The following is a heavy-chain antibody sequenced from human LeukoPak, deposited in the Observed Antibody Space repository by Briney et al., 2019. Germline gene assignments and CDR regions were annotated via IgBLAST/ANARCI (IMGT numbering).Heavy chain of an antibody. V-gene: IGHV3-43D*03. J-gene: IGHJ3*02. Sequence: PGGSLRLSCAASGFTFDDYAMHWVRQAPGKGLEWVSLISWDGGSTYYADSVKGRFTISRDNSKNSLYLQMNSLRAEDTAVYYCAKLPGDSFDIWGQGTMVTVSS. CDR2: ISWDGGST. CDR3: AKLPGDSFDI. CDR1: GFTFDDYA.